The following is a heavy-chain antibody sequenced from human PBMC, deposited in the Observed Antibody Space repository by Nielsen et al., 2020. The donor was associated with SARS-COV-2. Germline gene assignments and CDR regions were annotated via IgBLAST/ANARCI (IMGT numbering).Heavy chain of an antibody. J-gene: IGHJ1*01. CDR3: AREGELSPGLLFPNV. Sequence: SVKVSCKAAGDTFNSYGIHWVRQAPGQGLEWIGGIIPIFATPHYAQKFQGRVTLTADESTGTAYMELSSLRSEDTAVYYCAREGELSPGLLFPNVWSQGTLVTVSS. CDR1: GDTFNSYG. V-gene: IGHV1-69*13. D-gene: IGHD1-7*01. CDR2: IIPIFATP.